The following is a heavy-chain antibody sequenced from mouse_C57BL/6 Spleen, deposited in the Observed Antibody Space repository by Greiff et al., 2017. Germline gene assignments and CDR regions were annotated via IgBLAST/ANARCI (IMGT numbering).Heavy chain of an antibody. V-gene: IGHV1-64*01. CDR1: GFTFTSYW. J-gene: IGHJ2*01. CDR2: IHPNSGST. D-gene: IGHD2-3*01. Sequence: QVQLKQPGAELVKPGASVKLSCKASGFTFTSYWMHWVKQRPGQGLEWIGMIHPNSGSTTYNEKFKSKATLTVDKSYNTAYMQLISLTSDDSAVYDCANDGYYFFDYWGQGTTLTVSS. CDR3: ANDGYYFFDY.